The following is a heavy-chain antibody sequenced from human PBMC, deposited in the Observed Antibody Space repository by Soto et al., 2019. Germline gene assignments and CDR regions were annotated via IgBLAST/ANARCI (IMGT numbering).Heavy chain of an antibody. CDR3: AKGLRVFEWRYYYYGMDV. V-gene: IGHV3-23*01. Sequence: PGGSLRLSCAASGFTFYSHAMSWVRQAPGKGLEWVSGTSASGGVTYYADSVKGRFTMSRDNAKNTLWLQMNSLRAEDTAVYYCAKGLRVFEWRYYYYGMDVWGQGTTVTVSS. D-gene: IGHD3-9*01. J-gene: IGHJ6*02. CDR2: TSASGGVT. CDR1: GFTFYSHA.